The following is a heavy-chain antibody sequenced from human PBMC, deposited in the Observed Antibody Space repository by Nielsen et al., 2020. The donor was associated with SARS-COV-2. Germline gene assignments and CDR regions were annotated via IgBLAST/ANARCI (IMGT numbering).Heavy chain of an antibody. D-gene: IGHD1-1*01. CDR3: ARETQLNDYYFDL. V-gene: IGHV3-48*03. CDR2: ISSGGDTI. CDR1: GFTFSGYE. J-gene: IGHJ2*01. Sequence: GGSLRLSCVASGFTFSGYEMNWVRQAPGKGLEWISYISSGGDTIYYADSVQGRFTISRDNAKNSLYLQMNSLRGEDTAIYYCARETQLNDYYFDLWGRGTLVTVSS.